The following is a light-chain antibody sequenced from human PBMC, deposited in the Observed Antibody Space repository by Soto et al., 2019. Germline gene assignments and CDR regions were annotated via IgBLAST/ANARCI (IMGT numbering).Light chain of an antibody. CDR2: DAS. V-gene: IGKV3-11*01. Sequence: EIVLTQSPATLSLSPGERATLSCRASQSVSSYLAWYQQKPGQAPRLLIYDASNRATGIPARFSGSGSGTDFTHTSSSLEPEDFAVYYCQQPWTFGQGTKVEIK. CDR3: QQPWT. CDR1: QSVSSY. J-gene: IGKJ1*01.